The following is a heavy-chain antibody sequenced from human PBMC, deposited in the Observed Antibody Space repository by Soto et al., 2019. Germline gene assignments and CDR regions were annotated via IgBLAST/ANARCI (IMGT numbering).Heavy chain of an antibody. CDR1: GGTFSSYT. CDR2: IIPILGIA. CDR3: AGWYYGSGSYYWFDP. D-gene: IGHD3-10*01. Sequence: QVQLVQSGAEVKKPGSSVKVSCKASGGTFSSYTISWVRQAPGQGLEWMGRIIPILGIANYAQKFQGRVTITADKSTSTAYMELSSLRSEDTAVYYCAGWYYGSGSYYWFDPWGQGTLVTVSS. V-gene: IGHV1-69*02. J-gene: IGHJ5*02.